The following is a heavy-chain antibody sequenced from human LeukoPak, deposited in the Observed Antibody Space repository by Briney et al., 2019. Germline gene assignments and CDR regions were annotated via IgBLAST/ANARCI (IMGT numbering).Heavy chain of an antibody. J-gene: IGHJ5*02. D-gene: IGHD3-22*01. Sequence: SETLSLTCAVYGGSFSGYYWSWIRQPPGKGLEWIGEINHSGSTNYNPSLKSRVTISVDTSKNQFSLKLSSVTAADTAIYYCARSYYYDSSDYFQNWFDLWGQGTLVTVSS. V-gene: IGHV4-34*01. CDR3: ARSYYYDSSDYFQNWFDL. CDR2: INHSGST. CDR1: GGSFSGYY.